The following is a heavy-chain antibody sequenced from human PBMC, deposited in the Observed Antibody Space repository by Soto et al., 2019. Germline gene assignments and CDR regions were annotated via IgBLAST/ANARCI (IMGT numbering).Heavy chain of an antibody. CDR2: IDPSDSQT. Sequence: PGESLKISCKGSGYSFAGYWITWVRQKPGKGLEWMGRIDPSDSQTYYSPSFRGHVTISATKSITTVFLQWSSLRASNTAMYYCARQIYDSDTGPNFQYYFDAWGQGTPVTVSS. CDR3: ARQIYDSDTGPNFQYYFDA. CDR1: GYSFAGYW. D-gene: IGHD3-22*01. J-gene: IGHJ4*02. V-gene: IGHV5-10-1*01.